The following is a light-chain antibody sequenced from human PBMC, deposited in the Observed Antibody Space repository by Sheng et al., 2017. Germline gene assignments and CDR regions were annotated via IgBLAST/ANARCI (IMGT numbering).Light chain of an antibody. CDR1: QSVNNN. V-gene: IGKV3-15*01. CDR3: QQYNNWPPYS. J-gene: IGKJ2*03. CDR2: GAF. Sequence: EIVLTQSPNTLSVSSGERVTLSCRASQSVNNNLAWYQQKPGQAPRLLIYGAFTRATGIPARFSGGGSGTEFTLTITSLQSEDSAVYYCQQYNNWPPYSFGQGTKLEIK.